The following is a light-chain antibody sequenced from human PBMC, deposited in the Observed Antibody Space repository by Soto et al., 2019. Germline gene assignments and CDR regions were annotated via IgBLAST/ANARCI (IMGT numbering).Light chain of an antibody. CDR2: GAS. V-gene: IGKV3-15*01. Sequence: EIVMTQSPATLSVSPGERATLSCRASQSVSSNLAWYQQKPGQAPRLLIYGASTRATGIPARFSGSGSGTEFPVPISSVQSEDFAVYYCQQYNNWPPLTFGGGTKVEIK. CDR3: QQYNNWPPLT. J-gene: IGKJ4*01. CDR1: QSVSSN.